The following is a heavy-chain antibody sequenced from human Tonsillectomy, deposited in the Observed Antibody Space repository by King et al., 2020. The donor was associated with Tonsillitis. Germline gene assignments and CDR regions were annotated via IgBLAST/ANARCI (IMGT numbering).Heavy chain of an antibody. CDR1: GFTFSSYA. V-gene: IGHV3-30*04. D-gene: IGHD4-17*01. CDR3: ARRDGALDYYYYGMDV. J-gene: IGHJ6*02. CDR2: VSFDGSNK. Sequence: VQVVESGGGVVQPEKSLRLSCAASGFTFSSYAMHWVRQAPGKGLEWVADVSFDGSNKCYADSVKGRFTISRDNSKITLYLQMNSLRADDSAVYYCARRDGALDYYYYGMDVWGQGTTVTVSS.